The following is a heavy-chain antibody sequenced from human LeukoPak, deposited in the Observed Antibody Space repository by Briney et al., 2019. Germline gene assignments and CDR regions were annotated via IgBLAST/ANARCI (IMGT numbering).Heavy chain of an antibody. CDR2: ISGGST. Sequence: GGSLRLSCAASGFTVSSNEMSWVRQAPGKGLEWVSSISGGSTYYADSVKGRFTISRDNAKNSLYLQMNSLRAEDTAVYYCARGNYFDYWGQGTLVTVSS. V-gene: IGHV3-38-3*01. J-gene: IGHJ4*02. CDR1: GFTVSSNE. CDR3: ARGNYFDY.